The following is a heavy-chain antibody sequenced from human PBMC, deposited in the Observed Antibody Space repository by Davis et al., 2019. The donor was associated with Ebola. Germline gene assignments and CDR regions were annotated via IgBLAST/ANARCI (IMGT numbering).Heavy chain of an antibody. CDR2: INHSGST. Sequence: MPSETLSLTCAVYGGSFSGYYWSWIRQPPGKGLEWIGEINHSGSTNYNPSLKSRVTISVDTSKNQFSLKLSSVTAADTAVYYCARSAMGSYYFDYWGQGTLVTVSS. CDR1: GGSFSGYY. D-gene: IGHD5-18*01. V-gene: IGHV4-34*01. CDR3: ARSAMGSYYFDY. J-gene: IGHJ4*02.